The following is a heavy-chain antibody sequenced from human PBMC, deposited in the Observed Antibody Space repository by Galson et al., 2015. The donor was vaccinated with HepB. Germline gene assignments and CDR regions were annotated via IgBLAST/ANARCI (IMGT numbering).Heavy chain of an antibody. V-gene: IGHV3-23*01. CDR3: AKLHEYSSSWPSH. Sequence: SLRLSCAASGFTFSSYAMSWVRQAPGKGLEWVSAISGSGGSTYYADSVKGRFTISRDNSKNTLYLQMNSLRAEDTAVYYCAKLHEYSSSWPSHWGQGTLVTVSS. D-gene: IGHD6-13*01. CDR1: GFTFSSYA. CDR2: ISGSGGST. J-gene: IGHJ4*02.